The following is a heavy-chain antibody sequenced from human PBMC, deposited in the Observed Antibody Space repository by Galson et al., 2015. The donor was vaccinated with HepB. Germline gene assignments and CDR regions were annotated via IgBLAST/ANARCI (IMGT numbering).Heavy chain of an antibody. J-gene: IGHJ6*02. D-gene: IGHD5-12*01. CDR3: ARASLAGYENYYYGMDV. CDR1: GFTFSSYA. V-gene: IGHV3-30-3*01. Sequence: LRLSCAASGFTFSSYAMHWVRQAPGKGLEWVAVISYDGSNKYYADSVKGRFTISRDNSKNTLYLQMNSLRAEDTAVYYCARASLAGYENYYYGMDVWGQGTTVTVSS. CDR2: ISYDGSNK.